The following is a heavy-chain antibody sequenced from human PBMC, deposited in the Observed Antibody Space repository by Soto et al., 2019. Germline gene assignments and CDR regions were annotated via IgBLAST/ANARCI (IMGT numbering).Heavy chain of an antibody. Sequence: QVQLQESGPGLVKPSQTLSLTCSVSGESISSGGYYWSWIRHHPGKGLEWIGYIYDSESAYYNPSLKRRVTISMDTSKNHFAMRLSSVTAADTAVYYCARASSSSSAADYWGQRTLATVSS. D-gene: IGHD6-6*01. V-gene: IGHV4-31*03. CDR2: IYDSESA. J-gene: IGHJ4*02. CDR1: GESISSGGYY. CDR3: ARASSSSSAADY.